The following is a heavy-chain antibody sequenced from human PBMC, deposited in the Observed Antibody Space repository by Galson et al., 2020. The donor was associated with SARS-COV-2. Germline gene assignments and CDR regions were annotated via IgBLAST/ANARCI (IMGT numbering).Heavy chain of an antibody. V-gene: IGHV3-74*01. J-gene: IGHJ4*02. CDR3: ARGRSGNLLDN. CDR1: GFTFSSSW. Sequence: GGSLRLSCAASGFTFSSSWMHWVRQAPGNGLVWVTRINIDGSSANYADSVKGRFTIYRDNAKNTLYLQMNSLRAEDTAVYYCARGRSGNLLDNWGQGTLVTVSS. D-gene: IGHD1-1*01. CDR2: INIDGSSA.